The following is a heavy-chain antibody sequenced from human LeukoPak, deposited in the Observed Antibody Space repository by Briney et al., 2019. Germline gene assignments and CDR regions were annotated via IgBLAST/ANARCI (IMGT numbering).Heavy chain of an antibody. D-gene: IGHD6-19*01. J-gene: IGHJ4*02. CDR2: ITYSGRT. Sequence: PSETLSLTCTVSGGPISSYYWSWIRQPPGKGLEWIGYITYSGRTNYNPSLESRVTISQDTSKNQFSLKLTAVTAADTAVDYCARDRGSSGNNYYFDYWGQGTLVTASS. CDR1: GGPISSYY. V-gene: IGHV4-59*01. CDR3: ARDRGSSGNNYYFDY.